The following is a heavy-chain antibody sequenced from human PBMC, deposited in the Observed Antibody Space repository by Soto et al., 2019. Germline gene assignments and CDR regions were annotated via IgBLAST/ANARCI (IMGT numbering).Heavy chain of an antibody. CDR3: AKDLGSSGWYLYYGMDV. J-gene: IGHJ6*02. Sequence: GGSLRLSCAASGFTFSSYAMSWVRQAPGKGLEWVSAISGSGGSTYYADSVKGRFTISRDNSKNTLYLQMNSLRAEVTAVYYCAKDLGSSGWYLYYGMDVWGQGTTVTVSS. CDR1: GFTFSSYA. D-gene: IGHD6-19*01. V-gene: IGHV3-23*01. CDR2: ISGSGGST.